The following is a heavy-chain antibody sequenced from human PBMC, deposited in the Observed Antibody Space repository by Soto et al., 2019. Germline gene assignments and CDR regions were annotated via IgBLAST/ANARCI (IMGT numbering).Heavy chain of an antibody. V-gene: IGHV3-23*01. CDR3: AAGYRSSWLDY. J-gene: IGHJ4*02. CDR1: GFTFSSYA. D-gene: IGHD6-13*01. Sequence: EVQLLESGGGLVQPGGSLRLSCAASGFTFSSYAMSWVRQAPGKGLEWVSAISGSGGSTYYADSVKGRFTISRDNSKNAVYLQMNSLRGEDTAVYFCAAGYRSSWLDYWGQGTQVTVSS. CDR2: ISGSGGST.